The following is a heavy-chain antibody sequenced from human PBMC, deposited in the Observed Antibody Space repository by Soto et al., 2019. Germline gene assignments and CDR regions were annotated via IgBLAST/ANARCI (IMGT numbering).Heavy chain of an antibody. V-gene: IGHV1-46*01. D-gene: IGHD6-6*01. J-gene: IGHJ5*02. CDR2: INPSGGST. CDR3: ARPAGRLANWFDP. CDR1: GYTFTDYR. Sequence: QVQLVQSGVEVKKPGASVKVSCKASGYTFTDYRMIWVRQAPGQGLEWMGIINPSGGSTNYAPNFQGRVTLPRDSFTSTVYMALSNLRSEDTAVYYCARPAGRLANWFDPWGQGTLVTVSS.